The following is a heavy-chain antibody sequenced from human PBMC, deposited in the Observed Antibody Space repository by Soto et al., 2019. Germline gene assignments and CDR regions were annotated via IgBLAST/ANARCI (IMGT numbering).Heavy chain of an antibody. CDR3: ARVNWDRNYDILTGYYIFYRWFDP. CDR2: MNPNSGNT. D-gene: IGHD3-9*01. Sequence: ASVKVSCKASGYTFTSYDINWVRQVTGQGLEWMGWMNPNSGNTGYAQKFQGRVTMTRKTSISTAYMELSSLRSEDTAVYYCARVNWDRNYDILTGYYIFYRWFDPWGQGTLVTVSS. V-gene: IGHV1-8*01. CDR1: GYTFTSYD. J-gene: IGHJ5*02.